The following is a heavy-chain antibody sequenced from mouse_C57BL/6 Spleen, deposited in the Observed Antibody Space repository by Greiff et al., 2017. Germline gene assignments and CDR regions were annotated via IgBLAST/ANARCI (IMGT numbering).Heavy chain of an antibody. J-gene: IGHJ4*01. Sequence: EVHLVESGGGLVKPGGSLKLSCAASGFTFSDYGMHWVRQAPEKGLEWVAYISSGSSTIYYADTVKGRFTISRDNAKNTLFLQMTSLRSEATAMYYCARRDYDYDGDAMDYWGQGTSVTVSS. CDR1: GFTFSDYG. V-gene: IGHV5-17*01. D-gene: IGHD2-4*01. CDR3: ARRDYDYDGDAMDY. CDR2: ISSGSSTI.